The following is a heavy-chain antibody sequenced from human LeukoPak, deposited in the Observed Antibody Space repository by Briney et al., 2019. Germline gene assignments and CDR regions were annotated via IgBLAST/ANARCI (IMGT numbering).Heavy chain of an antibody. CDR2: IYYSGTT. Sequence: SETLSLTCTVSGGSISSYYWSWIRQPPGKGLEWIGYIYYSGTTNYNPSLKSRVTISVDTSKNQFSLKLSSVTAADTAVYYCAREDYCSGGSCYSGYFQHWGQGTLVSVSS. V-gene: IGHV4-59*01. CDR1: GGSISSYY. J-gene: IGHJ1*01. CDR3: AREDYCSGGSCYSGYFQH. D-gene: IGHD2-15*01.